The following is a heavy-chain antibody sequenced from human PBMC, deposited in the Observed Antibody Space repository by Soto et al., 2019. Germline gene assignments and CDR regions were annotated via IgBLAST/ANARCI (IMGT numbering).Heavy chain of an antibody. Sequence: GASVKVSCKASGYTFTTYGISWVRQAPGQGLEWMGWISTHNGDTNYAQKVQGRVTMTTDTSTRTAYMELRSLRSDDTAVYYCASGPYYYDSSGYPTPGIDYWGQGTLVTVSS. J-gene: IGHJ4*02. D-gene: IGHD3-22*01. CDR1: GYTFTTYG. V-gene: IGHV1-18*04. CDR2: ISTHNGDT. CDR3: ASGPYYYDSSGYPTPGIDY.